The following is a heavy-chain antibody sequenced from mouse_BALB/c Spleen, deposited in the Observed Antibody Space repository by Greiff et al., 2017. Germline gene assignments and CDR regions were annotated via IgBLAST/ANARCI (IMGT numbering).Heavy chain of an antibody. CDR3: ARGPAYGSSPHWYCDV. CDR1: GFSLTSYG. J-gene: IGHJ1*01. Sequence: QVQLKESGPGLVAPSQSLSITCTVSGFSLTSYGVHWVRQPPGKGLEWLGVIWAGGSTNYNSALMSRLSISKDNSKSQVFLKMNSLQTDDTAMYYCARGPAYGSSPHWYCDVWGAGTTVTVSS. CDR2: IWAGGST. V-gene: IGHV2-9*02. D-gene: IGHD1-1*01.